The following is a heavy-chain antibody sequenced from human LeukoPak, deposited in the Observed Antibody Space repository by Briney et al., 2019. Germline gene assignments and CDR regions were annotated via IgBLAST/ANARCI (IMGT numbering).Heavy chain of an antibody. Sequence: SETLSLTCTVSGGSISSGGYYWSWIRQHPGKGLEWIGYIYYSGSTYYNPSLKSRVTISVDTSKNQFSLKLSSVTAADTAVYYCARFHSERQPSRLSTAVDYWGQGTLVTVSS. CDR1: GGSISSGGYY. D-gene: IGHD3-16*02. J-gene: IGHJ4*02. CDR3: ARFHSERQPSRLSTAVDY. CDR2: IYYSGST. V-gene: IGHV4-31*03.